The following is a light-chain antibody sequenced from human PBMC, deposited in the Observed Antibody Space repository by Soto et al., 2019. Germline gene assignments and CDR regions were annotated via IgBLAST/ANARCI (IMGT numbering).Light chain of an antibody. Sequence: QSVLTQPPSASGPPGQKVTISCSGSTSNIGSNTVNWFQKLPGTAPKLLIYGNHQRPSGVPDRFSGSKSGISASLAISGLQSEDEADYYCATWADSLKALYVFGSGTKVTVL. CDR3: ATWADSLKALYV. CDR1: TSNIGSNT. J-gene: IGLJ1*01. CDR2: GNH. V-gene: IGLV1-44*01.